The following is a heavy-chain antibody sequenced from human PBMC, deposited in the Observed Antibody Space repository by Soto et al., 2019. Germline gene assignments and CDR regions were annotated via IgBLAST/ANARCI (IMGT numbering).Heavy chain of an antibody. CDR2: IRSKAYGGTT. CDR1: GFTFGDYA. V-gene: IGHV3-49*03. D-gene: IGHD2-2*01. J-gene: IGHJ4*02. Sequence: GGSLRLSCTASGFTFGDYAMSWFRQAPGKGLEWVGFIRSKAYGGTTEYAASVKGRFTISRDDSKSIAYLQMNSLKTEDTAMYYCTRDPGPVTVVPDAIDYWGQGTLVTVSS. CDR3: TRDPGPVTVVPDAIDY.